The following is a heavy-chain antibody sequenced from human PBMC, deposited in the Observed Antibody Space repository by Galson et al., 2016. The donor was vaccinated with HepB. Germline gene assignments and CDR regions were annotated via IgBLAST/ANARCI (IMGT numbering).Heavy chain of an antibody. CDR1: GYTFTSYY. D-gene: IGHD6-19*01. CDR2: VSAADDNT. CDR3: ARGNTDGWYHDY. J-gene: IGHJ4*02. V-gene: IGHV1-3*01. Sequence: SVKVSCKASGYTFTSYYIHWVRQAPGQRLEWLGWVSAADDNTRYSQNFQGRVTFTRDTSASTVYMELSALRPEDTATYFCARGNTDGWYHDYWGQGTLVIVSS.